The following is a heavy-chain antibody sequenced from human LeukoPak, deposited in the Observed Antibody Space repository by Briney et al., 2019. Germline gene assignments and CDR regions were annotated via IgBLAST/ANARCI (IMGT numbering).Heavy chain of an antibody. Sequence: GGSLRLSCAASGFTFDVYAMHWVRQAPGKGLEWVSGISWNSGTVGYADSVKGRFTTPRDNAKNSLYPQMNSLRAEDTALYYCAKDLAYGDRGFDYWGQGTLVTVSS. V-gene: IGHV3-9*01. J-gene: IGHJ4*02. CDR1: GFTFDVYA. CDR2: ISWNSGTV. CDR3: AKDLAYGDRGFDY. D-gene: IGHD4-17*01.